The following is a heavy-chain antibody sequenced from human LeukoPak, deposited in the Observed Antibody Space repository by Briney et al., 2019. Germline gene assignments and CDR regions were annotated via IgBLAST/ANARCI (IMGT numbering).Heavy chain of an antibody. D-gene: IGHD3-10*01. J-gene: IGHJ4*02. Sequence: GGSLRLSCAASGFTFSSYDMHWVRQATGKGLEWVSAIGTAGDTYYPGSVKGRFTISRDNSKNTLYLQMNSLRAEDTAVYYCAKPPPRPLMVRGVIIIHTFDYWGQGTLVTVSS. CDR2: IGTAGDT. V-gene: IGHV3-13*01. CDR3: AKPPPRPLMVRGVIIIHTFDY. CDR1: GFTFSSYD.